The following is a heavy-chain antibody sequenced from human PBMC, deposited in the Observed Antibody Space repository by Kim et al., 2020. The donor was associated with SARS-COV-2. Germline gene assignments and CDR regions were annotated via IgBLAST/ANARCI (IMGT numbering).Heavy chain of an antibody. CDR3: ARVWGSNYGWFDP. V-gene: IGHV1-69*01. D-gene: IGHD4-4*01. Sequence: YAQKFQGRVTITADESTSTAYMELSSLRSEDTAVYYCARVWGSNYGWFDPWGQGTLVTVSS. J-gene: IGHJ5*02.